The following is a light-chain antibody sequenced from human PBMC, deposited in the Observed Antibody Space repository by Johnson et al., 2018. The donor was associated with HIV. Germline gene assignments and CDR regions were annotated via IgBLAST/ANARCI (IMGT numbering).Light chain of an antibody. CDR3: AAWDDNLNAYV. V-gene: IGLV1-51*01. CDR2: DNN. J-gene: IGLJ1*01. CDR1: SSNIGDNY. Sequence: QSVLTQPPSVSAAPGQKVSISCSGSSSNIGDNYVSWYQQLPGTAPKLLIYDNNKRPSGIPDRFSGSKSGTSASLGITGLQTGDEADYYCAAWDDNLNAYVFGTGTKVTVL.